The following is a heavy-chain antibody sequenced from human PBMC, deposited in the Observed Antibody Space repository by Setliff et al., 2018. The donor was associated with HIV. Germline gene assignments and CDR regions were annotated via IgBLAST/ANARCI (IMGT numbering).Heavy chain of an antibody. CDR3: ARDPPSWQWLFDY. Sequence: GGSLRLSCVASGFNFSTFAMHWVRQAPGKGPEWLAVLSSDGSKKYYAESVKGRSTISRDTSKNTLYLQVDSLRPNDTAVYYCARDPPSWQWLFDYWGQGTLVTVSS. CDR1: GFNFSTFA. J-gene: IGHJ4*02. V-gene: IGHV3-30*16. CDR2: LSSDGSKK. D-gene: IGHD6-19*01.